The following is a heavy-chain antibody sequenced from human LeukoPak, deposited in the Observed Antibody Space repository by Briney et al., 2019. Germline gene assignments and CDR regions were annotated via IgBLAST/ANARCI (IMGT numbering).Heavy chain of an antibody. Sequence: SVKVSCKASGGTFNNYAISWVRQAAGQGLEWMGGINPLFGTADYAQKFQGRVTITADESTSTAYMELSSLRLEDTAVYYCATIRITFGGLFVLGFRKNYLFDFWGQGTLVTVSS. D-gene: IGHD3-16*02. J-gene: IGHJ4*02. V-gene: IGHV1-69*13. CDR1: GGTFNNYA. CDR3: ATIRITFGGLFVLGFRKNYLFDF. CDR2: INPLFGTA.